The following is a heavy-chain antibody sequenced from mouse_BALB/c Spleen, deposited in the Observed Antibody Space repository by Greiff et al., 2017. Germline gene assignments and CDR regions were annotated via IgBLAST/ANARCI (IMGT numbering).Heavy chain of an antibody. D-gene: IGHD1-1*01. J-gene: IGHJ2*01. CDR3: ARDYYGSRDYFDY. CDR2: ISSGGST. CDR1: GFTFSSYA. V-gene: IGHV5-6-5*01. Sequence: EVMLVEYGGGLVKPGGSLKLSCAASGFTFSSYAMSWVRQTPEKRLEWVASISSGGSTYYPDSVKGRFTISRDNARNILYLQMSSLRSEDTAMYYCARDYYGSRDYFDYWGQGTTLTVSS.